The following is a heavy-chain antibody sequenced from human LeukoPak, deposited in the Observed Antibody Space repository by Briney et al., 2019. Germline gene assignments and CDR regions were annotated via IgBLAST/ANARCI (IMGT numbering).Heavy chain of an antibody. CDR1: GYSFTSYW. V-gene: IGHV5-51*01. Sequence: GESLKISCKGTGYSFTSYWIGWVRQMPGRGLEWMGIIYPGDSDTRYSPSFQGQVTISADKSISTAYLQWSSLKASDTAMYYCARRIVGAPAAFDIWGQGTMVTVSS. J-gene: IGHJ3*02. D-gene: IGHD1-26*01. CDR2: IYPGDSDT. CDR3: ARRIVGAPAAFDI.